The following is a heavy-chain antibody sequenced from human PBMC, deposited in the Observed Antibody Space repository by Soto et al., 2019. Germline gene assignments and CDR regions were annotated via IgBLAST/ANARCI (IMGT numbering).Heavy chain of an antibody. J-gene: IGHJ5*02. CDR3: ARDQGQSSIAARFYPVNNWFDP. V-gene: IGHV4-31*03. D-gene: IGHD6-6*01. Sequence: PSETLSLTCTVSGGSICSGGYYWSWIRQHPGKGLEWIGYIYYSGSTYYNPSLKSRVTISVDTSKNQFSLKLSSVTAAGTAVYYCARDQGQSSIAARFYPVNNWFDPWGQGTLVTVSS. CDR2: IYYSGST. CDR1: GGSICSGGYY.